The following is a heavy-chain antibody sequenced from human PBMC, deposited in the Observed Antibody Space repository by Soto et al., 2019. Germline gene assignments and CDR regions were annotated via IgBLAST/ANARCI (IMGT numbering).Heavy chain of an antibody. D-gene: IGHD4-17*01. CDR3: TSLSTVTQVFDY. CDR2: IRSKANSYAT. CDR1: GFTFSGAA. Sequence: EVQVVESGGGLVQPGGTLKLSCAASGFTFSGAAMHWVCQASAKGLEWVGRIRSKANSYATAYAASVKGRFTISRDDSKNTASLQMNSLKTEDTAVYYCTSLSTVTQVFDYWGQGTLVTVSS. V-gene: IGHV3-73*01. J-gene: IGHJ4*02.